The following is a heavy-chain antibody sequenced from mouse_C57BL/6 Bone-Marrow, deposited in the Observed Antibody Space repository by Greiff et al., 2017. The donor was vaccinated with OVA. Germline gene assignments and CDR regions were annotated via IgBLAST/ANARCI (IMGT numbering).Heavy chain of an antibody. CDR3: TTVSYVWWFAY. J-gene: IGHJ3*01. D-gene: IGHD1-1*01. CDR1: GFNIKDDY. Sequence: EVKLVESGAELVRPGASVKLSCTASGFNIKDDYMHWVKQRPEQGLEWIGWIDPENGDTEYASKFQGKATITADTSSNTAYLQLSSLTSEDTAVYYCTTVSYVWWFAYWGQGTLVTVSA. V-gene: IGHV14-4*01. CDR2: IDPENGDT.